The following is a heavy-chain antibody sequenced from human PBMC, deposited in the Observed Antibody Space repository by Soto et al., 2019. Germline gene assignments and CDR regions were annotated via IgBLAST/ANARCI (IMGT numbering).Heavy chain of an antibody. CDR2: IIPIFGTA. D-gene: IGHD3-22*01. J-gene: IGHJ4*02. Sequence: GASVKVSCKASGGTFSSYAISWVRQAPGQGLEWMGGIIPIFGTANYAQKFQGRVTITADESTSTAYMELSSLRSEDTAVYYCARGDSYYYDSSGYSFDYWGQGTLVTVSS. V-gene: IGHV1-69*13. CDR1: GGTFSSYA. CDR3: ARGDSYYYDSSGYSFDY.